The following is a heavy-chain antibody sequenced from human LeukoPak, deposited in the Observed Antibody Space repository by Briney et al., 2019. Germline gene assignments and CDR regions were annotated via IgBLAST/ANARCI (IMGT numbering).Heavy chain of an antibody. J-gene: IGHJ3*02. D-gene: IGHD6-13*01. V-gene: IGHV4-59*08. CDR3: ARRFVGYDSSWGASDI. Sequence: SETLSLTCTVSGGSISGYYWSWIRQPPGKGLEWIGYIYYSGSTNYNPSLKSRVTISVDTSKNQFSLKLSSMAAADTAVYYCARRFVGYDSSWGASDIWGQGTMVTVSS. CDR2: IYYSGST. CDR1: GGSISGYY.